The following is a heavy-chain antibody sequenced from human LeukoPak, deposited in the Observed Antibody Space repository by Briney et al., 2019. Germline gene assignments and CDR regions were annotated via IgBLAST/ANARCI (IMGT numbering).Heavy chain of an antibody. D-gene: IGHD5-24*01. J-gene: IGHJ4*02. CDR3: AKVQEMDTILPPFHY. CDR1: GFTFSNYA. V-gene: IGHV3-23*01. CDR2: LSGSGGTT. Sequence: GGSLRLSCAASGFTFSNYAMSWVRQAPGKGLEWVSALSGSGGTTFYADSVKGRFTISRDNSKNTLYLQVNSPRAADTAIYYCAKVQEMDTILPPFHYWGQGTLVTVPS.